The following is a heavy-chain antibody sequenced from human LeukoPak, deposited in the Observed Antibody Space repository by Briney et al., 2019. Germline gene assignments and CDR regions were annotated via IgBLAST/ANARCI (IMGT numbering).Heavy chain of an antibody. D-gene: IGHD5-24*01. CDR2: ISVFYGNT. J-gene: IGHJ6*03. CDR1: GYTFTSYG. Sequence: GASVKVSCKASGYTFTSYGITWVRQAPGQGLEWMGWISVFYGNTKESQKFQDRVIMTADTSTGTAYMELRSLRSDDTAVYYCARDIEQEMAKEDFDYYYMDVWGKGTTVIVSS. CDR3: ARDIEQEMAKEDFDYYYMDV. V-gene: IGHV1-18*01.